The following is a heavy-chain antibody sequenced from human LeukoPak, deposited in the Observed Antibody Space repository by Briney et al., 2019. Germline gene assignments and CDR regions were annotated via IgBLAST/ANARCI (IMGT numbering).Heavy chain of an antibody. CDR3: ARQGAYYDYVWGSYRPYYFDY. Sequence: SETLSLTCTVSGGSISSSSYYWGWIRQPPGKGLAWIGSIYYSGSTYYNPSLKSRVTISVATSNNHFSLKLSSVTAADTAVYYCARQGAYYDYVWGSYRPYYFDYWGQGTLVTVSS. J-gene: IGHJ4*02. D-gene: IGHD3-16*02. V-gene: IGHV4-39*01. CDR1: GGSISSSSYY. CDR2: IYYSGST.